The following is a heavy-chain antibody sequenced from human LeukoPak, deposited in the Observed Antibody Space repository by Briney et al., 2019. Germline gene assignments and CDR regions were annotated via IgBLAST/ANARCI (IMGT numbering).Heavy chain of an antibody. V-gene: IGHV4-39*07. CDR2: IYYSGST. D-gene: IGHD6-19*01. CDR1: GGSISSSSYY. CDR3: ARALVGSSEIDY. J-gene: IGHJ4*02. Sequence: KPSETLSLTCTVSGGSISSSSYYWGWIRQPPGKGLEWIGSIYYSGSTYYNPSLKSRVTMSVDTSKNQFSLKLSSVTAADTAVYYCARALVGSSEIDYWGQGTLVTVSS.